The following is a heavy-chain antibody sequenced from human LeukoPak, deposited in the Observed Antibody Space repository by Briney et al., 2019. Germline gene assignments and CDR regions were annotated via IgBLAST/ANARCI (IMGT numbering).Heavy chain of an antibody. CDR2: INGDGSST. V-gene: IGHV3-74*01. D-gene: IGHD6-19*01. Sequence: GSLRLSCAASGFTFSSYWMHWVRQAPGKGLVWVSRINGDGSSTNYADSVKGRFTISRDNAKNTLYLQMNSLRAEDTAVYYCASDSTSGWYSNRPDFWGQGTLVTVSS. CDR1: GFTFSSYW. J-gene: IGHJ4*02. CDR3: ASDSTSGWYSNRPDF.